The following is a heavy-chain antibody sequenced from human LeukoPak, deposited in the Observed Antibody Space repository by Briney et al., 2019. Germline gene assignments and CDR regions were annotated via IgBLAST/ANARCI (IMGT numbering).Heavy chain of an antibody. CDR2: IYYSGST. D-gene: IGHD3-22*01. V-gene: IGHV4-39*01. CDR1: GGSISSSSYY. CDR3: ARQGSYDRSGHNWFDP. J-gene: IGHJ5*02. Sequence: SETLSLTCTVSGGSISSSSYYWGWIRQPPGKGLEWIGSIYYSGSTYYNPSLKSRVTISVDTSKNQFSLKLSSVTAADTAVYYCARQGSYDRSGHNWFDPWGQGTLVTVTS.